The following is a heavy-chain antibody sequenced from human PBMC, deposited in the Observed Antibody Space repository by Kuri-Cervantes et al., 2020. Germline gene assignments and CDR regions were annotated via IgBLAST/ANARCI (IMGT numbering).Heavy chain of an antibody. CDR1: GGTFSSYA. CDR2: IIPIFGTA. Sequence: LVKVSCKASGGTFSSYAISWVRQAPGQGLEWMGGIIPIFGTASYAQKFQGRVTITADESTSTAYMELSSLRSEDTAVYYCASIARAETCSSTSCPFDYWGQGTLVTVSS. D-gene: IGHD2-2*01. J-gene: IGHJ4*02. V-gene: IGHV1-69*13. CDR3: ASIARAETCSSTSCPFDY.